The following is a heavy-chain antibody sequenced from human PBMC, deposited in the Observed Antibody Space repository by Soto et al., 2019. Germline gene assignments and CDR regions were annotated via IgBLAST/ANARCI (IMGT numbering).Heavy chain of an antibody. D-gene: IGHD3-10*01. CDR1: GFTFSSYG. J-gene: IGHJ3*02. V-gene: IGHV3-33*01. CDR2: IWYDGSNK. Sequence: QVQLVESGGGVVQSGRSLRLSCAASGFTFSSYGMHWVRQAPGKGLEWVAVIWYDGSNKYYADSVKGRFTISRDNSKNTLYLQMNSLRAEDTAVYYCARDRLYYYGSGTDAFDIWGQGTMVTVSS. CDR3: ARDRLYYYGSGTDAFDI.